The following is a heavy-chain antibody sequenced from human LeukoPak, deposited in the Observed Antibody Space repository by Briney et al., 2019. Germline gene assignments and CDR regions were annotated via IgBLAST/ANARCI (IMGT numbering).Heavy chain of an antibody. V-gene: IGHV1-18*01. CDR3: ARPGADCGSAGCYTYPYYGLDV. D-gene: IGHD2-2*02. CDR2: ISAYNGNT. CDR1: GYSFIGHG. J-gene: IGHJ6*02. Sequence: ASVTVSFTASGYSFIGHGITWVRQAPGQGLEWMGWISAYNGNTKYAQNLQGRVTMTTDISTSTAYMELRSLRSDDTAVYYCARPGADCGSAGCYTYPYYGLDVWGQGTTVTVSS.